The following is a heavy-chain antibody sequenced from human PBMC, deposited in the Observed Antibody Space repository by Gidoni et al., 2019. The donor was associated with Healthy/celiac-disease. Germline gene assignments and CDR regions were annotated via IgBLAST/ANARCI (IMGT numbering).Heavy chain of an antibody. CDR1: GGSSSGYY. V-gene: IGHV4-34*01. CDR3: ARGSYGDYRGYYFDY. D-gene: IGHD4-17*01. Sequence: QLQLQQRGAGLLKPSETLSPSFAGHGGSSSGYYWSWIRQPPGKGLEWIGVNNHSGSTNYNPSLKSRVTISVDTSKNQFSLKLSSVTAADTAVYYCARGSYGDYRGYYFDYWGQGTLVTVSS. J-gene: IGHJ4*02. CDR2: NNHSGST.